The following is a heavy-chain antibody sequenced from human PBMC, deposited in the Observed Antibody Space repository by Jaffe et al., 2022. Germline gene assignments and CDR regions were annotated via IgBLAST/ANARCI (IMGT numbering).Heavy chain of an antibody. D-gene: IGHD3-10*01. CDR1: GYTFTGYY. V-gene: IGHV1-2*02. J-gene: IGHJ6*03. CDR2: INPNSGGT. Sequence: QVQLVQSGAEVKKPGASVKVSCKASGYTFTGYYMHWVRQAPGQGLEWMGWINPNSGGTNYAQKFQGRVTMTRDTSISTAYMELSRLRSDDTAVYYCARDLFHYYGSGSKRYYYYYMDVWGKGTTVTVSS. CDR3: ARDLFHYYGSGSKRYYYYYMDV.